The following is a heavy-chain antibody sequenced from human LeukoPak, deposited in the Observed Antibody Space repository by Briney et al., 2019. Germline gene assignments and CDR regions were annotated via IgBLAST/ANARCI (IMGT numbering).Heavy chain of an antibody. J-gene: IGHJ4*02. CDR3: ATRVSTSRSFDY. Sequence: GGSLRLSCAASGFTFSSYAMHWVRQAPGKGLEWVAVISYDGSNKYYADSVKGRFTISRDNSKNTLYLQMNSLRAEDTAVYYCATRVSTSRSFDYWGQGTLVTVSS. V-gene: IGHV3-30*14. CDR2: ISYDGSNK. CDR1: GFTFSSYA.